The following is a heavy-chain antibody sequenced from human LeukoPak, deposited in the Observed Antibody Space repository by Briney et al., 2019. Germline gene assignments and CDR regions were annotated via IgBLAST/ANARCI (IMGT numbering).Heavy chain of an antibody. J-gene: IGHJ6*03. CDR2: IYTSGGT. CDR1: GGSISGYY. D-gene: IGHD3-22*01. CDR3: ARTPSITMIVVVRDYYYYMDV. V-gene: IGHV4-4*07. Sequence: SETLSLTCTVSGGSISGYYWSWIRQPAGKGLEWIGRIYTSGGTNYNPSLRSRVTISVDTSKNQFSLKLSSVTAADTAVYYCARTPSITMIVVVRDYYYYMDVWGKGTTVTVSS.